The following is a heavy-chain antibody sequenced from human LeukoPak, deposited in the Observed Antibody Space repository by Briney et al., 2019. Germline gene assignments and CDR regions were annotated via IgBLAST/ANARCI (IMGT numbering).Heavy chain of an antibody. J-gene: IGHJ4*02. CDR3: ARQPAITIFGVVTPH. CDR1: GGSISGSSYY. CDR2: IYYSGST. D-gene: IGHD3-3*01. Sequence: PSETLSLTCTVSGGSISGSSYYWGWIRQPPGKGLEWIGSIYYSGSTYYNPSLKSRVTISVDTSKNQFSLKLSSVTAADTAVYYCARQPAITIFGVVTPHWGQGTLVTVSS. V-gene: IGHV4-39*01.